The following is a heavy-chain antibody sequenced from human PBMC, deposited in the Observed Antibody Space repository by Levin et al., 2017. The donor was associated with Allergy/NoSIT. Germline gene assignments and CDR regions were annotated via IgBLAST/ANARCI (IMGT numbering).Heavy chain of an antibody. CDR1: GASITSYY. CDR3: LTVDTTRGVDY. D-gene: IGHD5-18*01. J-gene: IGHJ4*02. CDR2: IYYSGST. V-gene: IGHV4-59*01. Sequence: SQTLSLTCTVSGASITSYYWSWIRQPPGKGLEWIGYIYYSGSTDCNPSLKSRVTISLDTSKNQFSLKLSSVTAADTAIYYCLTVDTTRGVDYWGQGTLVTVSS.